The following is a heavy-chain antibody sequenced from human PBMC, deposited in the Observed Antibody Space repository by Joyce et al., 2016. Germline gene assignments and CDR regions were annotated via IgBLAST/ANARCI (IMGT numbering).Heavy chain of an antibody. J-gene: IGHJ4*02. Sequence: EVQLLESGGGLVQPGGSLRLSCAASGFTFSSYAMSGVRQAPGKGLGVVATSRASGGSTYYADSVKGRFTISRDNSEDSLYLHMNSLRAEDTAVYYCATWAPTNYDFWSGYSYYFDNWGQGTLVTVSS. V-gene: IGHV3-23*01. CDR1: GFTFSSYA. D-gene: IGHD3-3*01. CDR2: SRASGGST. CDR3: ATWAPTNYDFWSGYSYYFDN.